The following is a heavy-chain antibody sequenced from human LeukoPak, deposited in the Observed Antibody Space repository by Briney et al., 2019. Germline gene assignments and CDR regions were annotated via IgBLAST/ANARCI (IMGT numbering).Heavy chain of an antibody. CDR2: ISSSGSII. D-gene: IGHD2-15*01. CDR3: ARDDSVVVVAATGGALDY. CDR1: GFTFSRYE. Sequence: GGSLRLSCAASGFTFSRYEMNWVRQAPGKGLEGVSYISSSGSIISYADSVKGRFTISRDNAKNSLYLQMNSLRAVDTAVYYCARDDSVVVVAATGGALDYWGQGTLVTVSS. J-gene: IGHJ4*02. V-gene: IGHV3-48*03.